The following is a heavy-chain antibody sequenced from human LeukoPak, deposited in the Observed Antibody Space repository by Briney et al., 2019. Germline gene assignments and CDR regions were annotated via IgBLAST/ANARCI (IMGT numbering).Heavy chain of an antibody. V-gene: IGHV4-59*01. J-gene: IGHJ4*02. CDR1: GGSLSSYY. CDR2: ICYTGST. Sequence: PSETLSLTCTVSGGSLSSYYWTWIRQPPGKGLERIGYICYTGSTSYNPSLKSRVTISVQTSKNQFSLKLSSVTAADTAVYYCARGLNRNDYGDYGYWGQGTLVTVSS. D-gene: IGHD4-17*01. CDR3: ARGLNRNDYGDYGY.